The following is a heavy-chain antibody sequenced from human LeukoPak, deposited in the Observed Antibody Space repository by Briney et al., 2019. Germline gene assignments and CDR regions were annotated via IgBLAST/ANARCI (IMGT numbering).Heavy chain of an antibody. CDR1: GYTFNTYG. V-gene: IGHV1-18*01. D-gene: IGHD3-22*01. CDR2: INTYNGNT. J-gene: IGHJ5*02. CDR3: ARGTSGFYHSSFDP. Sequence: APVKSSCTASGYTFNTYGITWVRQAPGQGLEWMGWINTYNGNTNNAQKLQDRVTMTTDTSTSTAYMELRSLRSDDTAVYYCARGTSGFYHSSFDPWGQGTLDTVSS.